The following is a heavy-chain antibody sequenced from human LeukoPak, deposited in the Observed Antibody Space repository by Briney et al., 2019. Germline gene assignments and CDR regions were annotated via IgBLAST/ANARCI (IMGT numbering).Heavy chain of an antibody. CDR2: IRRRANGGTA. V-gene: IGHV3-49*03. CDR3: ARAVLAVDAAQGY. D-gene: IGHD6-19*01. Sequence: GGSLRLSCTASGFNFDDFVISWFRQAPGKGLEWIGLIRRRANGGTADYAASVTGRFIISRDDSKNVAYLQMNSLKTEDTGVYFCARAVLAVDAAQGYWGQGTLVTVSS. CDR1: GFNFDDFV. J-gene: IGHJ4*02.